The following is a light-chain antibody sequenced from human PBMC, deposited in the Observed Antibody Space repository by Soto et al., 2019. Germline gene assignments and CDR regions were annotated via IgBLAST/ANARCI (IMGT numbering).Light chain of an antibody. V-gene: IGKV1-8*01. J-gene: IGKJ3*01. Sequence: AIRMTQSPSSLSASTGDRVTITCRASQGISSYLAWYQQKPGKAPKLLIYAASTLQSGVPSRFSGSGSGTDFTLTISGLQSEDFATYYCQQYYSYPFTFCPGTKVDIK. CDR1: QGISSY. CDR2: AAS. CDR3: QQYYSYPFT.